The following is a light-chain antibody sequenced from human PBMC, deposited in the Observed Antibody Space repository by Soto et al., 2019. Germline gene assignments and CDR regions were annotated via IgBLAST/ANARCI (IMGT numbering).Light chain of an antibody. CDR3: QSYDPTLRTSL. J-gene: IGLJ2*01. CDR1: TSDIGGHKY. CDR2: EVS. Sequence: QSALTQPASVSGSPGQSITISCTGTTSDIGGHKYVSWYQQHPDKAPKVLIFEVSNRPSGISDRFSGSKSGNTASLTISGLQADDEADYYCQSYDPTLRTSLFGGGTQLTVL. V-gene: IGLV2-14*01.